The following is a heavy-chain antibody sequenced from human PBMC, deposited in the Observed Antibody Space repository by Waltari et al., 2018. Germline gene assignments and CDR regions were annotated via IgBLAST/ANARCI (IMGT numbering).Heavy chain of an antibody. D-gene: IGHD6-13*01. CDR3: ARGRGTLGQLLVTY. Sequence: QVQLVQSGAEVERPGASGRISCKAAGYTFTNYYVHWLRHAPGLGFEWLGIIDPDGGGTTYAPKFRDRLSLTRDTSTSVLYMALDNLNSDDSAIYFCARGRGTLGQLLVTYWGQGTQVLVSS. J-gene: IGHJ4*02. CDR1: GYTFTNYY. CDR2: IDPDGGGT. V-gene: IGHV1-46*01.